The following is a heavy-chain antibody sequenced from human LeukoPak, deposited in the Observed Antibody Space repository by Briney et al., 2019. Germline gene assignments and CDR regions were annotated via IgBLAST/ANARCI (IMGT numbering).Heavy chain of an antibody. CDR2: ISAYNGNT. V-gene: IGHV1-18*01. CDR1: GYTFTSYG. D-gene: IGHD5-18*01. J-gene: IGHJ6*02. Sequence: ASVKVSCRASGYTFTSYGISWVRQAPGQGLEWMGWISAYNGNTNYAQKLQGRVTMTTDTSTSTAYMELRSLRSDDTAVYYCARDYPDTAMAYYYGMDVWGQGTTVTVSS. CDR3: ARDYPDTAMAYYYGMDV.